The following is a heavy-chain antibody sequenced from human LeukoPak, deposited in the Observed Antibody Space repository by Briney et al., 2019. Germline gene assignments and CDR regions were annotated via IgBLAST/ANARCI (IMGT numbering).Heavy chain of an antibody. CDR1: GFTFSSYG. J-gene: IGHJ6*02. CDR2: ISYDGSNK. Sequence: GGSLRLSCAASGFTFSSYGMHWVRQAPGKGLEWVAVISYDGSNKYYADSVKGRFTISSDNSKNTLYLQMNSLRAEDTAVYYCAKAPEYDFLSGYHLNYYYGMDVWGQGTTVTVSS. V-gene: IGHV3-30*18. CDR3: AKAPEYDFLSGYHLNYYYGMDV. D-gene: IGHD3-3*01.